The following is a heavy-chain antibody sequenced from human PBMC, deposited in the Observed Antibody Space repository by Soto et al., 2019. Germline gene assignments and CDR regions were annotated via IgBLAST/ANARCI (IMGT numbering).Heavy chain of an antibody. J-gene: IGHJ5*02. D-gene: IGHD3-10*01. Sequence: QVQLVQSGAEVKKPGASVKVSCKASGYTFTSYYMHWVRQAPGQGLEWMGIINPSGGSTSYAQKFQGRVTMTRDTSTSTVSMELSSLRSEDTAVYYCARSYYGSGNITADVRSFDPWGQGTLVTVSS. CDR3: ARSYYGSGNITADVRSFDP. CDR2: INPSGGST. V-gene: IGHV1-46*03. CDR1: GYTFTSYY.